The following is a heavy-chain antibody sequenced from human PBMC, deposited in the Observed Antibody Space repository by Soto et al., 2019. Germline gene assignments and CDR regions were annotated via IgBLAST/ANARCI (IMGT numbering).Heavy chain of an antibody. Sequence: EVQLVESGGGLVQPGGSLRLSCAASGFTVSSNYMSWVRQAPGKGLEWVSVIYSGGSTYYADSVKGRFTISRDNSKNTLYLQMNSLSAEDTAVYYCASYRFLEWLADYYYMDVWGKGTTVTVSS. CDR2: IYSGGST. CDR3: ASYRFLEWLADYYYMDV. CDR1: GFTVSSNY. D-gene: IGHD3-3*01. V-gene: IGHV3-66*01. J-gene: IGHJ6*03.